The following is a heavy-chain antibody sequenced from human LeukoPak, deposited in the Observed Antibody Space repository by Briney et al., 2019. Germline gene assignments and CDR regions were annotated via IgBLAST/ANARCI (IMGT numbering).Heavy chain of an antibody. CDR1: GYSFSSHD. D-gene: IGHD3-16*02. CDR3: VRAPLLRGLVGYYFDS. J-gene: IGHJ4*02. Sequence: ASVKVSCMASGYSFSSHDINWVRQATGQGLEWMGWMNPKSGNTDHAQKFQGRVTMSRNTSISVAYLELSSLRSEDTAVYFCVRAPLLRGLVGYYFDSWGQGTPVTVFS. V-gene: IGHV1-8*01. CDR2: MNPKSGNT.